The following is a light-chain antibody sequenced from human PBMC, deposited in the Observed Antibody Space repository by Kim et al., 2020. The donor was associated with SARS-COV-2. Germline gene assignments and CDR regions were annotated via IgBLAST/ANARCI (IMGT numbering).Light chain of an antibody. J-gene: IGLJ2*01. CDR1: SSNIEGTA. Sequence: GQRATISCSGSSSNIEGTAVNWDQQVPGTAPKLLISANNQRASGVPDRFSGSKSGTSASLAISGLQSEDEAEYYCAAWDGSLKGVLFGGGTQLTVL. CDR2: ANN. V-gene: IGLV1-44*01. CDR3: AAWDGSLKGVL.